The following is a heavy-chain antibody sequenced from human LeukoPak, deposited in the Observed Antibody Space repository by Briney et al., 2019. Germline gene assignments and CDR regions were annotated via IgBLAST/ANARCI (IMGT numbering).Heavy chain of an antibody. CDR3: ARDSNGPAF. Sequence: GGSLRLSCAASGFIVSNNYMSWVRQAPGKGLEWVSVIYSGGGTFYSDSVKGRFTISRDFSKNTLYLQMNSLRADDTAVYYCARDSNGPAFWGQGTLVTVPS. J-gene: IGHJ4*02. CDR2: IYSGGGT. V-gene: IGHV3-53*01. D-gene: IGHD6-19*01. CDR1: GFIVSNNY.